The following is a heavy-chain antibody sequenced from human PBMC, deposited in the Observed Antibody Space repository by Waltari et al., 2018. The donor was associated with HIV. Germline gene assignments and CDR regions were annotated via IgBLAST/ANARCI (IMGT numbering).Heavy chain of an antibody. CDR1: VFTFSSYT. CDR3: ASGRIFDESGYYGKF. CDR2: INREGSIK. V-gene: IGHV3-48*04. D-gene: IGHD3-22*01. J-gene: IGHJ4*02. Sequence: EVQLVESGGGLVQPGGYLRLSWAVPVFTFSSYTMNWVRQAPGKRLEWVSYINREGSIKYYADSVKGRFTISRDNAKNSLYLQMSGLRGEDTAVYYCASGRIFDESGYYGKFWGQGTRVTVAS.